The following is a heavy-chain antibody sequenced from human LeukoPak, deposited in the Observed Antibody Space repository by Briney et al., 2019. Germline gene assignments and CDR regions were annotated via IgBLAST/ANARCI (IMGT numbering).Heavy chain of an antibody. J-gene: IGHJ5*02. Sequence: TSETLSLTCTVSGGSISSYYWSWIRQPAGKGLEWIGRIYTSGSTNYNPSLKSRVTMSVDTSKNQFSLKLSSVTAADTAVYYCAREPTFWGGYLNWFDPWGQGTLVTVSS. CDR3: AREPTFWGGYLNWFDP. CDR1: GGSISSYY. D-gene: IGHD3-3*01. V-gene: IGHV4-4*07. CDR2: IYTSGST.